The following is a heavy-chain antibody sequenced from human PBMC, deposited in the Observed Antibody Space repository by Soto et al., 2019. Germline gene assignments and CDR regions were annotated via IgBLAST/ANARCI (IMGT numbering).Heavy chain of an antibody. J-gene: IGHJ5*02. CDR3: ARGIEKGQLEP. CDR1: GNTFTRYT. CDR2: INPDNGNT. Sequence: ASVKVSCKASGNTFTRYTMNWVRQAPGQRLEWMGWINPDNGNTKSSQKFQDRVIITRDTSASTAYMDLSSLRSEDTAVYYCARGIEKGQLEPWGQGTLVTVSS. D-gene: IGHD2-15*01. V-gene: IGHV1-3*01.